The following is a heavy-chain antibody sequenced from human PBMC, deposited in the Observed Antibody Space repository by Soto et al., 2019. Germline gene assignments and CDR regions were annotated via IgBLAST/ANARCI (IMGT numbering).Heavy chain of an antibody. CDR1: GFSFSTYS. Sequence: VQLVESGGGLVQPGGSLRLSCAASGFSFSTYSMNWVRQAPGKGLEWVSYISSRSYTIYYVDSVKGRFTISRENAKTSLYQQMNSLRDEDTAVYYCARGGSSSDNGMDVWGQGTTVTVSS. CDR2: ISSRSYTI. J-gene: IGHJ6*02. D-gene: IGHD6-6*01. CDR3: ARGGSSSDNGMDV. V-gene: IGHV3-48*02.